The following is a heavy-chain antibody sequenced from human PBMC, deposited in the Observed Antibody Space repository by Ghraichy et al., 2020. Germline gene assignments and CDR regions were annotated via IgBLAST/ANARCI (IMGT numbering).Heavy chain of an antibody. Sequence: SETLSLTCTVSGGSISSYYWSWIRQPPGKGLEWIGYIYYSGSTNYNPSLKSRVTISVDTSKNQFSLKLSSVTAADTAVYYCARRRYDFWSGHRDWFDPWGQGTLVTVSS. V-gene: IGHV4-59*08. CDR2: IYYSGST. CDR3: ARRRYDFWSGHRDWFDP. CDR1: GGSISSYY. D-gene: IGHD3-3*01. J-gene: IGHJ5*02.